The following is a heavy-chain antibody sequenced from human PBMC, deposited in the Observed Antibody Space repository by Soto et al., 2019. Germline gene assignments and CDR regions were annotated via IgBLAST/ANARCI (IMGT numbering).Heavy chain of an antibody. V-gene: IGHV2-5*01. J-gene: IGHJ6*02. CDR2: IYWNDDR. CDR3: GHRRESYDYSGLDV. CDR1: GFSLTTRGLG. Sequence: QITLKESGPTLVKPTQTLTLTCTFSGFSLTTRGLGVSWIRQPPGKALEWLAVIYWNDDRRYNPSLTSRLTVTKDTYKNQVVLTMTNMDLVDTATYYCGHRRESYDYSGLDVWGQGTTVIVSS. D-gene: IGHD3-16*01.